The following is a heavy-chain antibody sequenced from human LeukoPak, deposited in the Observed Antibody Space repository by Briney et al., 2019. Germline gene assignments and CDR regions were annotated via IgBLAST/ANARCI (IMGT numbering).Heavy chain of an antibody. CDR1: GYTFTSYD. D-gene: IGHD2-15*01. CDR2: INPNSGGT. Sequence: ASVKVSCKASGYTFTSYDINWVRQATGQGLEWMGWINPNSGGTNYAQKFQGRVTMTRDTSISTAYMELSRLRSDDTAVYYCARRYCSGGSCYDGMDVWGQGTTVTVSS. J-gene: IGHJ6*02. V-gene: IGHV1-2*02. CDR3: ARRYCSGGSCYDGMDV.